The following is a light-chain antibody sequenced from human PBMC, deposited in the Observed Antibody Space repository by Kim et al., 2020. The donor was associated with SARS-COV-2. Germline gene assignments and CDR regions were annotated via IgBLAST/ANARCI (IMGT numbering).Light chain of an antibody. CDR1: QRVGRSY. CDR2: DAS. J-gene: IGKJ2*01. V-gene: IGKV3-20*01. CDR3: QHYASSLYT. Sequence: LSPGERATRSFTTRQRVGRSYLAWYQQKPGQAPRLLIHDASSRATGIPDRFSGSVSGTDFTLTISRLEPEDFAVYYCQHYASSLYTFGQGTKLEI.